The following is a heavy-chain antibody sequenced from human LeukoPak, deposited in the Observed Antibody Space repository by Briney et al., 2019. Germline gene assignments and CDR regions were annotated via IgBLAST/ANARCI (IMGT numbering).Heavy chain of an antibody. D-gene: IGHD6-19*01. J-gene: IGHJ5*02. CDR2: ISSSSSYI. CDR3: ARAIAVAGTGEFMFDP. V-gene: IGHV3-21*01. CDR1: GFTFSSYG. Sequence: KAGGSLRLSCAASGFTFSSYGMNWVRQAPGKGLEWVSSISSSSSYIYYADSVKGRFTISRDNAKNSLYLQMNSLRAEDTAVYYCARAIAVAGTGEFMFDPWGQGTLVTVSS.